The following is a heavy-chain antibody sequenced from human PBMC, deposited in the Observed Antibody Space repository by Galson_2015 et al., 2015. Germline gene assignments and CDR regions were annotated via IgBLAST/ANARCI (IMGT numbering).Heavy chain of an antibody. CDR3: ARSGSGTSYYYYYMDV. Sequence: SLRLSCAASGFTFRSYGMHWVRQAPGKGLEWVAVISFDGSNKYFPESLRGRFTISRDNPKNTLYLQMDSLRAEDTAVYYCARSGSGTSYYYYYMDVWGKGTTATVSS. D-gene: IGHD3-10*01. CDR1: GFTFRSYG. J-gene: IGHJ6*03. CDR2: ISFDGSNK. V-gene: IGHV3-30*03.